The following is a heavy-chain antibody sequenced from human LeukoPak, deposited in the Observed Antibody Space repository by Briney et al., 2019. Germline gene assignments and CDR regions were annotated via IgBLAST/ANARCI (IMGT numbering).Heavy chain of an antibody. D-gene: IGHD6-13*01. Sequence: GASVKVSCKASGYTFTGYYMHWVRQAPGQGLEWTGGINPNIGRTNYAQKFQGRVTMTTDTSISTAYMELSRLRSDHTAVYYCERGPGYSTSWYSFGYWAKGTLVTVSS. J-gene: IGHJ4*02. CDR3: ERGPGYSTSWYSFGY. CDR2: INPNIGRT. V-gene: IGHV1-2*02. CDR1: GYTFTGYY.